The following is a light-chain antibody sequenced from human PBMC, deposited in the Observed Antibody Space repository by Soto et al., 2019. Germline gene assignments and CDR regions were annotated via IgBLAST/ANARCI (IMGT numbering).Light chain of an antibody. J-gene: IGKJ1*01. Sequence: DIQMTQSPSSLSASVGDRVSITCRASQSIKSYLNWYQQKPGKAPKLLIFAASSLQSGVPSRFSGSASATDFTLTISCLQPEDFATYYCQQTYDTPVFGQGTTVQIK. CDR1: QSIKSY. CDR3: QQTYDTPV. V-gene: IGKV1-39*01. CDR2: AAS.